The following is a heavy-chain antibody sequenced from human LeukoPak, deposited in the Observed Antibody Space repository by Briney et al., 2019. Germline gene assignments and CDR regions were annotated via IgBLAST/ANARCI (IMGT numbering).Heavy chain of an antibody. V-gene: IGHV4-30-4*08. CDR1: HGSFSSGDYY. CDR2: IYYSGST. CDR3: ASLVSTYYHGSGSPAY. Sequence: KPSQTLSLTCTVSHGSFSSGDYYWSWIRQPPGKGLEWIGHIYYSGSTYYNPSLKSRITISVDTSKNQFSLKLSSVTAADTAVYYCASLVSTYYHGSGSPAYWGQGTLVTVSS. D-gene: IGHD3-10*01. J-gene: IGHJ4*02.